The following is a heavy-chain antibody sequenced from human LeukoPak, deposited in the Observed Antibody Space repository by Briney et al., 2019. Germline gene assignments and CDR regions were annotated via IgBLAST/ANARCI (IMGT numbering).Heavy chain of an antibody. D-gene: IGHD2-8*01. V-gene: IGHV3-30*02. J-gene: IGHJ6*03. CDR1: GLTFSDYY. CDR3: AKSLKGYCTNGICHTSSPYYYYMDV. CDR2: IRYDGSYK. Sequence: PGGSLRLSCVASGLTFSDYYMSWIRQAPGKGLEWVSFIRYDGSYKYYADSVKGRFTISRDNSKNTLYLQMNSLRAEDTAVYYCAKSLKGYCTNGICHTSSPYYYYMDVWGKGTTVTVSS.